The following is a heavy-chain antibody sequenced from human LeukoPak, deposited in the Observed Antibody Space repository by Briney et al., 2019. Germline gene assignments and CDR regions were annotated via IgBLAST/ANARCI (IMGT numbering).Heavy chain of an antibody. CDR1: GFTFSSYW. CDR3: ARDPGYYYDSSGYYDY. J-gene: IGHJ4*02. Sequence: QHGESLKISCAASGFTFSSYWMSWVRQAPGKGLEWVANIKQDGSEKYYVDSVKGRFTISRDNAKNSLYLQMNSLRAEDTAVYYCARDPGYYYDSSGYYDYWGQGTLVTVSS. D-gene: IGHD3-22*01. CDR2: IKQDGSEK. V-gene: IGHV3-7*01.